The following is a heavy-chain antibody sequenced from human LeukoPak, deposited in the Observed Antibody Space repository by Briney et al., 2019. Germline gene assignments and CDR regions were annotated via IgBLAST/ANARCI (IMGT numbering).Heavy chain of an antibody. V-gene: IGHV1-69*04. CDR2: IIPILGIA. D-gene: IGHD2-21*02. CDR1: GGTFSSYA. Sequence: ASVKVSCKASGGTFSSYAISWVRQAPGQGLEWMGRIIPILGIANYAQKFQGRVTITADKSTSTAYMELSSLRSEDTAVYYCARDLAYCGGDCYFRYYYYYGMDVWGQGTTVTVSS. CDR3: ARDLAYCGGDCYFRYYYYYGMDV. J-gene: IGHJ6*02.